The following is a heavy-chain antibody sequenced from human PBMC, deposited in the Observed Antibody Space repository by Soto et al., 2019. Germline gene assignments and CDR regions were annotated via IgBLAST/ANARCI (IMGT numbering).Heavy chain of an antibody. Sequence: QVQLQESGPGLVKPSETLSLTCTVSGDSISNYYWSWIRQPPGKRLEWRGYIFYSRTTSYNPSLKRRVTISVDTSKNQFALRLRYVTAADTATYYCARFKLGYSYGSVIDFWGHGTLVTVSS. J-gene: IGHJ4*01. CDR3: ARFKLGYSYGSVIDF. CDR1: GDSISNYY. D-gene: IGHD5-18*01. V-gene: IGHV4-59*01. CDR2: IFYSRTT.